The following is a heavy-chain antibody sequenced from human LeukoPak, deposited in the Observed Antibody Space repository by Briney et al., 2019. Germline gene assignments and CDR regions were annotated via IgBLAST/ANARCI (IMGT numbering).Heavy chain of an antibody. CDR3: ARATPAGSWFDP. CDR2: INPNSGGT. D-gene: IGHD6-19*01. Sequence: ASVKVSCKASGYTFTGYYMHWVRQAPGQGLEWMGWINPNSGGTNYAQKFQGRVTMTRDTSITTAYMVLSRLRFDDTAVYYCARATPAGSWFDPWGQGTLVTVSS. CDR1: GYTFTGYY. J-gene: IGHJ5*02. V-gene: IGHV1-2*02.